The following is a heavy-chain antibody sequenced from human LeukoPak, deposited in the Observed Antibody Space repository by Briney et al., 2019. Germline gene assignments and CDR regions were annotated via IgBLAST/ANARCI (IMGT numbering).Heavy chain of an antibody. J-gene: IGHJ4*02. CDR3: AREHWDFDY. CDR2: ISGSGEST. V-gene: IGHV3-23*01. Sequence: GGSLRLSCAASGFTFSSYAMTRVRQAPGKGLEWVLEISGSGESTYYGDSVKGRFTISRDNSKNTLYLQMNSLRAEDTAIYYCAREHWDFDYWGQGTLVTVSS. D-gene: IGHD7-27*01. CDR1: GFTFSSYA.